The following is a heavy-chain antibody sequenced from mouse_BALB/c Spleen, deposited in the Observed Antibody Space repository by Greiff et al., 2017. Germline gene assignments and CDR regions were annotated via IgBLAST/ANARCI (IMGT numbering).Heavy chain of an antibody. CDR1: GYTFTSYW. J-gene: IGHJ3*01. Sequence: VQLQQSGAELAKPGASVKMSCKASGYTFTSYWMHWVKQRPGQGLEWIGYINPSTGYTEYNQKFKDKATLTADKSSSTAYMQLSSLTSEDSAVYYGARYYDGRGFFAYWGQGTRVTVSA. D-gene: IGHD1-1*01. V-gene: IGHV1-7*01. CDR2: INPSTGYT. CDR3: ARYYDGRGFFAY.